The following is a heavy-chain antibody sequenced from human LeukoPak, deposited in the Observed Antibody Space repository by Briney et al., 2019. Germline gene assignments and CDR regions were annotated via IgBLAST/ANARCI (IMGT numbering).Heavy chain of an antibody. CDR1: GFTFSSYG. CDR3: AKDGDILTGWVDY. D-gene: IGHD3-9*01. V-gene: IGHV3-30*18. Sequence: GRSLRLSCAASGFTFSSYGMHWVRQAPGKGLERVAVISYDGSNKYYADSVKGRFTISRDNSKNTLYLQMNSLRAEDTAVYYCAKDGDILTGWVDYWGQGTLVTVSS. J-gene: IGHJ4*02. CDR2: ISYDGSNK.